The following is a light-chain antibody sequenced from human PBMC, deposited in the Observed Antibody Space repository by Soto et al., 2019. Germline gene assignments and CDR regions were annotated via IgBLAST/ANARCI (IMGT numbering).Light chain of an antibody. J-gene: IGKJ3*01. Sequence: EIVLTQSPGTLSLSPGESATLSCRASQGVGRYLAWFQQKPGQAPRLLIYDASTRATGIPARCGGGGSGTDLTHTISSVEPEEYAVDNCQQRSNWPLTFGPGTKVDTK. V-gene: IGKV3-11*01. CDR3: QQRSNWPLT. CDR1: QGVGRY. CDR2: DAS.